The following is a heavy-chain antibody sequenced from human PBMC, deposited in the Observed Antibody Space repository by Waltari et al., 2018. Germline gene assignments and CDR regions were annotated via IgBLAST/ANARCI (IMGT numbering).Heavy chain of an antibody. J-gene: IGHJ6*02. Sequence: QVQLQPWGAGLLKPSETLSLTCAVYGGSFSGYYWSLIRQPPGKGLEWIGVINHSGSSNSNPSRKSRGTRSVDTSKNQFSLKMSSVTAADTAGYYCARSGGGYCSSTSCRYYYYYGMDVWGQGTTVTVSS. CDR1: GGSFSGYY. V-gene: IGHV4-34*01. CDR2: INHSGSS. D-gene: IGHD2-2*03. CDR3: ARSGGGYCSSTSCRYYYYYGMDV.